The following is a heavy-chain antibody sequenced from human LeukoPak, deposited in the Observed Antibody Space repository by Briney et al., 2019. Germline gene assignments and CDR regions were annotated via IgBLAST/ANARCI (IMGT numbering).Heavy chain of an antibody. CDR2: IYHSGST. CDR3: ARDEEQWLVSYNWYFDL. J-gene: IGHJ2*01. D-gene: IGHD6-19*01. CDR1: GYSISSGYY. V-gene: IGHV4-38-2*02. Sequence: SETLSLTCTVSGYSISSGYYWGWIRQPPGKGLEWIGSIYHSGSTYYNPSLKSRVTISVDTSKNQFSLKLSSVTAADTAVYYCARDEEQWLVSYNWYFDLWGRGTLVTVSS.